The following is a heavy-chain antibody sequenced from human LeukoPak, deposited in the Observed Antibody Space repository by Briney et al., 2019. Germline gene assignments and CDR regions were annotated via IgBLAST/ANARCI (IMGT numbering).Heavy chain of an antibody. J-gene: IGHJ4*02. D-gene: IGHD6-13*01. Sequence: TISRDNSRNTLYLQVNSLRAEDTAVYYCARSWVAAAGTDYWGQGTLVTVSS. V-gene: IGHV3-66*01. CDR3: ARSWVAAAGTDY.